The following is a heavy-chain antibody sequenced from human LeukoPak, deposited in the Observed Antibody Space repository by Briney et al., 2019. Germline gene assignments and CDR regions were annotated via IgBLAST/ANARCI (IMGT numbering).Heavy chain of an antibody. CDR3: ARYCSSTSCSGGFDY. J-gene: IGHJ4*02. CDR2: INAGNGNT. CDR1: GYPFPNYA. D-gene: IGHD2-2*01. V-gene: IGHV1-3*03. Sequence: ASVKVSCKASGYPFPNYAMHWVRPAPGQRLEWMGWINAGNGNTKYSQEFQGRVTITRDTSASTAYMELSSLRSEDMAVYYCARYCSSTSCSGGFDYWGQGTLVTVSS.